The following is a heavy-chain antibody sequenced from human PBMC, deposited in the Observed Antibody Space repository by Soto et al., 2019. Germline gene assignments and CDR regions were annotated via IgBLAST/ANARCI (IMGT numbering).Heavy chain of an antibody. CDR1: GFSLSSSGLG. V-gene: IGHV2-5*02. CDR2: IYWDDDK. Sequence: SAPTLMNPTQTLGLTCTFSGFSLSSSGLGVGWIRQPPGKALEWLAMIYWDDDKRYSPSLKSRLTITKDTSQNQVVLTMTNMDPVDTATYYCARMGPNRYYFDYWGQGTLVTVPQ. CDR3: ARMGPNRYYFDY. J-gene: IGHJ4*02.